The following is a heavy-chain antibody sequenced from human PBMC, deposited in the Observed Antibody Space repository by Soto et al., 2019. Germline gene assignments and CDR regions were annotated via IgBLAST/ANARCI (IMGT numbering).Heavy chain of an antibody. D-gene: IGHD3-9*01. V-gene: IGHV1-69*13. CDR2: IIPIFGTA. CDR3: ARGGDILTGYYNVRWYGMDV. CDR1: GGTFSSYA. J-gene: IGHJ6*02. Sequence: SVKVSCKASGGTFSSYAISWVRQAPGQGLEWMGGIIPIFGTANYAQKFQGRVTITADESTSTAYMELSSLRSEDTAVYYCARGGDILTGYYNVRWYGMDVWGQGTTVTVSS.